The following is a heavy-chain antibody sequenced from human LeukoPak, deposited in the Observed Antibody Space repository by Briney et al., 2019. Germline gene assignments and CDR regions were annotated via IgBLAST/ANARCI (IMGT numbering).Heavy chain of an antibody. CDR3: ARTSGRGPFDP. Sequence: PSETLSLTCTVSGGSISSYYWSWIRQPPGKGLEWIGYIYYSGSTNYNPSLKSRVTISVDTSKNQFSLKLSSVTAADTAVYYCARTSGRGPFDPWGQGTLVTVSS. CDR2: IYYSGST. J-gene: IGHJ5*02. V-gene: IGHV4-59*01. CDR1: GGSISSYY. D-gene: IGHD2-15*01.